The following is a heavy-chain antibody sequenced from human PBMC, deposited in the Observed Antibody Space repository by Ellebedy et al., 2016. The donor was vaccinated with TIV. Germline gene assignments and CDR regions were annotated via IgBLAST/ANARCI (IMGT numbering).Heavy chain of an antibody. CDR3: ARWSIDNDIF. Sequence: GESLKISCAASGFTFSSYSMNWVRQAPGKGLEWVSSISSSSSYIYYADSVKGRFTISRDNAKNSLYLQMNSLRAEDTAVYYCARWSIDNDIFWGQGTMVTVSS. J-gene: IGHJ3*01. CDR2: ISSSSSYI. V-gene: IGHV3-21*01. CDR1: GFTFSSYS. D-gene: IGHD3-9*01.